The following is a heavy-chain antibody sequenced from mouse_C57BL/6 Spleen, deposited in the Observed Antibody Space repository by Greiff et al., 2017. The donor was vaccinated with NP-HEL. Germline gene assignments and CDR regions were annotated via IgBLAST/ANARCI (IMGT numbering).Heavy chain of an antibody. CDR2: IHPNSGST. J-gene: IGHJ3*01. CDR3: ARDYGNLAWFAY. Sequence: QVQLQQPGAELVKPGASVKLSCKASGYTFTSYWMHWVKQRPGQGLEWIGMIHPNSGSTNYNEKFKSKATLTVDKSSSTAYMQLSSLTSEDSAVYYCARDYGNLAWFAYWGQGTLVTVSA. D-gene: IGHD2-1*01. V-gene: IGHV1-64*01. CDR1: GYTFTSYW.